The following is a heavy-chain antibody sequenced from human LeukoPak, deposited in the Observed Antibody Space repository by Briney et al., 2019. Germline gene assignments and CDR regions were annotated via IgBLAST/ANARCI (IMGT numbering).Heavy chain of an antibody. CDR2: INNDGSDT. CDR1: GFSFSGHW. J-gene: IGHJ4*02. CDR3: ARGSYGPDF. D-gene: IGHD5-18*01. Sequence: GGSLRLSCAASGFSFSGHWMHWVRQAPGKGLVWVSRINNDGSDTIFADSVKGRFTISRDNAKNTLYLQMNSLRAEDMAVYYCARGSYGPDFWGQGTLVTVSS. V-gene: IGHV3-74*01.